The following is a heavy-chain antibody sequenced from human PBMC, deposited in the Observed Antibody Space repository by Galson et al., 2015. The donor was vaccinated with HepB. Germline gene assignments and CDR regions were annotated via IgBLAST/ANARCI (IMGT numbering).Heavy chain of an antibody. Sequence: SLRLSCAASGFTFSSYEMNWVRQAPGKGLEWVSYISSSGSTIYYADSVKGRFTISRDNAKNSLYLQMNSLRAEDTAVYYCARAQTSFYYYDSSGYEGFDGGFDIWGQGTMVTVSS. J-gene: IGHJ3*02. CDR1: GFTFSSYE. V-gene: IGHV3-48*03. CDR2: ISSSGSTI. D-gene: IGHD3-22*01. CDR3: ARAQTSFYYYDSSGYEGFDGGFDI.